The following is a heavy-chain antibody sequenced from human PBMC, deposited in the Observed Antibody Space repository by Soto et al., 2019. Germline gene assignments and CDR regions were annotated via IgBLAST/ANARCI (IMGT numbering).Heavy chain of an antibody. CDR3: AREPVKSGYPYKWFDP. V-gene: IGHV3-7*03. Sequence: GGSLRLSCAASGFTFSSYWISWVRQAPWKGLEWVANIKQDGIEKYYVDSVKGRFTISRDNAKNSLYLQMNSLRAEDTAVYYCAREPVKSGYPYKWFDPWGQGTLVAVSS. J-gene: IGHJ5*02. D-gene: IGHD5-12*01. CDR1: GFTFSSYW. CDR2: IKQDGIEK.